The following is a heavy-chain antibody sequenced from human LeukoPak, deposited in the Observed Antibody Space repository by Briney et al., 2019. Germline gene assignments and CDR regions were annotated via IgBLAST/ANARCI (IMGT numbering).Heavy chain of an antibody. CDR3: ARVQATVTTYLY. CDR1: GFTFSSYE. Sequence: PGGSLRLSCAASGFTFSSYEMNWVRQAPGKGLEWVSYISSSGSTIYYADSVKGRFTTSRDNAKNSLYLQMNSLRAEDTAVYYCARVQATVTTYLYWGQGTLVTVST. J-gene: IGHJ4*02. D-gene: IGHD4-17*01. CDR2: ISSSGSTI. V-gene: IGHV3-48*03.